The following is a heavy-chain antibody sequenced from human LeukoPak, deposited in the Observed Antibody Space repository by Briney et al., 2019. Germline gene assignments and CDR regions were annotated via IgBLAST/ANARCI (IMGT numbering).Heavy chain of an antibody. V-gene: IGHV3-30-3*01. CDR3: ARNSVGGSFFDY. J-gene: IGHJ4*02. Sequence: GGSLRLSCAASGVTFSSYDMHWVRQAPDKGLEWVAVISYDGTNKDYADSVKGRLTISRDNSKNTLYLQMNSLRPEDTAVYYCARNSVGGSFFDYWGQGILVTVSS. D-gene: IGHD3-16*01. CDR1: GVTFSSYD. CDR2: ISYDGTNK.